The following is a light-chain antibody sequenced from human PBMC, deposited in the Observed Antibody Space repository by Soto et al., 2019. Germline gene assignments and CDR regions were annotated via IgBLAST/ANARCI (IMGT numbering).Light chain of an antibody. CDR3: SSNTAIPTPGV. V-gene: IGLV2-14*03. J-gene: IGLJ7*01. CDR1: SSDVGGYNY. Sequence: QSALTQPASVSGSPGQSITISCTGTSSDVGGYNYVSWYQQHPGKAPQLMIYDVSSRPSGVSHRFSGSKSGTTASLTISGLQAEDGAYYFSSSNTAIPTPGVFGGGT. CDR2: DVS.